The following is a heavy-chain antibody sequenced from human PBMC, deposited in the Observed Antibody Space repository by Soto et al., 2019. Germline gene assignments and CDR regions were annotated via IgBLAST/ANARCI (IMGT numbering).Heavy chain of an antibody. CDR3: ARRQLVLEDYYYYGMDV. J-gene: IGHJ6*02. Sequence: PSETLSLTCAVSGGSISSSNWWSWVRQPPGKGLEWIGEIYHSGSTNYNPSLKSRVTISVDKSKNQFSLKLSSVTAADTAVYYCARRQLVLEDYYYYGMDVWGQGTTVNVS. CDR2: IYHSGST. V-gene: IGHV4-4*02. CDR1: GGSISSSNW. D-gene: IGHD6-13*01.